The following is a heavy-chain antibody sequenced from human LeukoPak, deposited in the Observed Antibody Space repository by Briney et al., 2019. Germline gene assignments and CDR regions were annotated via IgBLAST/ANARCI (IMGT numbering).Heavy chain of an antibody. J-gene: IGHJ3*02. Sequence: SGPTLVNPTQTLTLTCTFSGFSLSTSGMRVSWIGQPPGKALEWLARIDWDDDKFYSTSLKTRLTISKDTSKNQVVLTMTNMDPVDTATYYCARSTMPLAFDIWGQGTMVTVSS. CDR3: ARSTMPLAFDI. D-gene: IGHD2-2*01. V-gene: IGHV2-70*04. CDR2: IDWDDDK. CDR1: GFSLSTSGMR.